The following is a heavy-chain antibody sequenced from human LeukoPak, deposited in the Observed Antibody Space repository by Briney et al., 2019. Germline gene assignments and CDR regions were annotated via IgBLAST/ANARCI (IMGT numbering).Heavy chain of an antibody. D-gene: IGHD3-10*01. J-gene: IGHJ3*02. CDR2: IYYSGST. Sequence: SETLSLTCTVSGCSISSYYWSWIRQPPGKGLERIGYIYYSGSTNYNPSLKSRVTISVDTSKNQFYLKQSSVTAAETAVYYCAKSKGYGLVDIWGQGTMVTVSS. CDR1: GCSISSYY. V-gene: IGHV4-59*01. CDR3: AKSKGYGLVDI.